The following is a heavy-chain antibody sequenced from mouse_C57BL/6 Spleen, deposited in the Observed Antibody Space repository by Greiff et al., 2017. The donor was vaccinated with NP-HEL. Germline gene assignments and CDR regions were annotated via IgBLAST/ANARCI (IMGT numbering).Heavy chain of an antibody. CDR2: IYPGSGST. V-gene: IGHV1-55*01. J-gene: IGHJ2*01. CDR1: GYTFTSYW. CDR3: ARRGAYDGYYAPDY. D-gene: IGHD2-3*01. Sequence: VKLQQPGAELVKPGASVKMSCKASGYTFTSYWITWVKQRPGQGLEWIGDIYPGSGSTKYNEKFKSKATLTVDTSSSTAYMQLSSRTSEDAAVYYCARRGAYDGYYAPDYWGQGTTLTVSS.